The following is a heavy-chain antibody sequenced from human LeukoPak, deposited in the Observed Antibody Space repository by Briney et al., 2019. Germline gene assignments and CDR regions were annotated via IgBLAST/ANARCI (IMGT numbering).Heavy chain of an antibody. V-gene: IGHV3-30-3*01. CDR1: GFTFSSYA. CDR2: ISYDGSNK. CDR3: ARVRAAITVDAFDI. Sequence: PGGSLRLSCAASGFTFSSYAMHWVRQAPGKGLEWVAVISYDGSNKYYADSVKGRFTISRDNSKNTLYLQMNSLRAEDTAVYYCARVRAAITVDAFDIWGQGTMVTVSS. J-gene: IGHJ3*02. D-gene: IGHD6-13*01.